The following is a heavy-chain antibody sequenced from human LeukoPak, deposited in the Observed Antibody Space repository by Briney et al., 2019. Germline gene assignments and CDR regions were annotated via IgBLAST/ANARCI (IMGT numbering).Heavy chain of an antibody. CDR2: INPNSGGT. Sequence: ASVKVSCKASGYTFTGYYMHWVRQAPGQGLEWMGWINPNSGGTNYAQKFQGRVTMTRDTSISTAYMELSRLRSDDTAVYYCARSAYRYDSSGYYPLGYWGQGTLVTVSS. CDR1: GYTFTGYY. D-gene: IGHD3-22*01. J-gene: IGHJ4*02. CDR3: ARSAYRYDSSGYYPLGY. V-gene: IGHV1-2*02.